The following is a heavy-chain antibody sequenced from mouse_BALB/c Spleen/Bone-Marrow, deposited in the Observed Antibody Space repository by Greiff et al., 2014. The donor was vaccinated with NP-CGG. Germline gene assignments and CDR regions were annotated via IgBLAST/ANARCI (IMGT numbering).Heavy chain of an antibody. D-gene: IGHD2-2*01. CDR1: GYTFTYCT. CDR2: TNPNSDYT. Sequence: QVQLKESGAELARPGASVKMSCKASGYTFTYCTMYWVKQRPGQGLEWVGYTNPNSDYTNYNQKFKDKATLTADKSSSTAYMQLSSLTSEDSAVYYCAREVYGSWFAYWGQGTLVTVSA. J-gene: IGHJ3*01. CDR3: AREVYGSWFAY. V-gene: IGHV1-4*01.